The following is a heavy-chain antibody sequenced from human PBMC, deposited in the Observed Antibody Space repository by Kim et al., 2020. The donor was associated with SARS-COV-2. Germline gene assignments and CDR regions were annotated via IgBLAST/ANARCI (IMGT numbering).Heavy chain of an antibody. CDR2: IYSGGST. CDR3: ARDGYSSSWYHADYYYYGMDV. J-gene: IGHJ6*02. Sequence: GGSLRLSCAASGFTVSSNYMSWVRQAPGKGLEWVSVIYSGGSTYYEDSVKGRFTISRDNSKNTLYLQMNSMRAADTAVYYCARDGYSSSWYHADYYYYGMDVWGQGTTVTVSS. D-gene: IGHD6-13*01. V-gene: IGHV3-53*01. CDR1: GFTVSSNY.